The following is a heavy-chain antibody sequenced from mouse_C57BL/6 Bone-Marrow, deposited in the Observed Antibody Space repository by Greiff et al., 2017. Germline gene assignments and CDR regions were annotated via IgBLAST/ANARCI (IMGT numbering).Heavy chain of an antibody. CDR2: INPSNGGT. J-gene: IGHJ2*01. Sequence: VQLQQPGTELVKPGASVKLSCKASGYTFTSYWMHWVKQRPGQGLEWIGNINPSNGGTNYNEKFKSKATLTVDKSSSTAYMQLSSLTSEDSAVYYCARKNGGNYVEFDYWGQGTTLTVSS. CDR1: GYTFTSYW. D-gene: IGHD1-1*02. CDR3: ARKNGGNYVEFDY. V-gene: IGHV1-53*01.